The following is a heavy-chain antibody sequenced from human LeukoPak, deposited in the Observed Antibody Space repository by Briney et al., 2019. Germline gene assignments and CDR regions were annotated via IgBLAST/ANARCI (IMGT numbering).Heavy chain of an antibody. Sequence: GGSLRLSCAASGFTFSSYSMNWVRQAPGKGLEWVSYISSSSSTIYYADSVKGRFTISRDNAKNSLYLQMNSLRAEDTAVYYCARDYGSGSYLSYYYYYGMDVWGQGTTVTVSS. V-gene: IGHV3-48*04. CDR2: ISSSSSTI. D-gene: IGHD3-10*01. CDR3: ARDYGSGSYLSYYYYYGMDV. CDR1: GFTFSSYS. J-gene: IGHJ6*02.